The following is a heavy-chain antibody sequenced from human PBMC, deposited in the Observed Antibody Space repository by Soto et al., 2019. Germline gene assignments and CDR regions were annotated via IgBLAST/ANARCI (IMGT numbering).Heavy chain of an antibody. V-gene: IGHV1-69*19. J-gene: IGHJ4*02. CDR3: AREVQVHTPAFVY. CDR2: ISPMFGAA. CDR1: GGTFNTYA. Sequence: QVQLVQSGAEMKKPGSSVKVSCQSSGGTFNTYAMNWVRQAPGQGPEWMGDISPMFGAANYAPKFQGRVTTPADEYTGTSYMQLSSLTSEDTALYFCAREVQVHTPAFVYWGQGTLVTVSS. D-gene: IGHD3-10*01.